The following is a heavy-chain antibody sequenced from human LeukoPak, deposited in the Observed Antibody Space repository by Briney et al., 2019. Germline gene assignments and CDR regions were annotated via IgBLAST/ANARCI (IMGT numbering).Heavy chain of an antibody. V-gene: IGHV1-69*04. Sequence: SVKVSCKASGGTFSSYAISWVRQAPGQGLEWMGRIIPILGIANYAQKFQGRVTITTDESTSPAYMELSSLRSEDTAVYYCARAALRFLEWLLYYWGQGTLVTVSS. CDR3: ARAALRFLEWLLYY. CDR2: IIPILGIA. J-gene: IGHJ4*02. CDR1: GGTFSSYA. D-gene: IGHD3-3*01.